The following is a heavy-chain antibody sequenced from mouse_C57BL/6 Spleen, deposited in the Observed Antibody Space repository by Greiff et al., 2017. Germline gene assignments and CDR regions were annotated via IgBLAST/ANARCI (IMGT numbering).Heavy chain of an antibody. J-gene: IGHJ3*01. CDR3: TTYRRAY. V-gene: IGHV14-4*01. Sequence: EVQLQQSGAELVRPGASVKLSCTASGFNIKDDYMHWVKQRPEQGLEWIGWIDPENGDTEYASKFQGKATITADTSSNTAYLQLSSLTSEGTAVYYCTTYRRAYWGQGTLVTVSA. D-gene: IGHD2-14*01. CDR1: GFNIKDDY. CDR2: IDPENGDT.